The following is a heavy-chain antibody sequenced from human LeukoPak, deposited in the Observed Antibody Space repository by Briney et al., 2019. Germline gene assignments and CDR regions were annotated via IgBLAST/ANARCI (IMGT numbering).Heavy chain of an antibody. Sequence: PGGSLRLSCAASGFTFSDYNMDWIRQTPGKGPEWVSYISRSDNTIYYADSVKGRFTISRDNAKNSLYLQMNSLRVEDTAAYYCARDELRGDGYNFDYWGQGTLVTVSS. J-gene: IGHJ4*02. V-gene: IGHV3-11*01. D-gene: IGHD5-24*01. CDR1: GFTFSDYN. CDR2: ISRSDNTI. CDR3: ARDELRGDGYNFDY.